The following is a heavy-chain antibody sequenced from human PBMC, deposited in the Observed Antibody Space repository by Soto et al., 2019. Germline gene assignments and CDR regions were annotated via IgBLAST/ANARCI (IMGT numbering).Heavy chain of an antibody. CDR3: TKARLWGGDGYNSYYYNAMDF. CDR1: GFRFSDYS. V-gene: IGHV3-21*04. J-gene: IGHJ6*02. D-gene: IGHD3-16*01. CDR2: ISHHSTYI. Sequence: GGSLRLSCAASGFRFSDYSMNWVRQAPGKGLEWVSSISHHSTYIFYAGSLKGRFTISRDNAKNSLYLQMNSLRPEDTALYYCTKARLWGGDGYNSYYYNAMDFWGQGTTVTVSS.